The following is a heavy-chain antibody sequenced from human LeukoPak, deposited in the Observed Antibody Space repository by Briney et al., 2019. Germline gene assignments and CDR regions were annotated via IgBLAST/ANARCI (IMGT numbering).Heavy chain of an antibody. J-gene: IGHJ5*02. CDR3: ARSSRRLPSGKDWFDP. CDR2: ISAYNGNT. CDR1: GYTFTSYG. Sequence: ASVKVSCKASGYTFTSYGISWVRQAPGQGLEGRGWISAYNGNTNYAQKLQGRVTMTTDTSTSTAYMELRSLRSDDTAVYYCARSSRRLPSGKDWFDPWGQGTLVTVSS. V-gene: IGHV1-18*01. D-gene: IGHD6-13*01.